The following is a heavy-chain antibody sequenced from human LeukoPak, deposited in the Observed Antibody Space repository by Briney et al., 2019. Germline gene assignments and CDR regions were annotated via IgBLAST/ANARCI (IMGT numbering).Heavy chain of an antibody. CDR3: ARGVDTAMVFDY. J-gene: IGHJ4*02. V-gene: IGHV4-34*01. CDR1: GGSFSGYY. D-gene: IGHD5-18*01. CDR2: INHSGST. Sequence: SETLSLSCAVYGGSFSGYYWSWIRQPPGKGLEWIGEINHSGSTNYNPSLKSRVTISVDTSKNQFSLKLSSVTAADTAVYYCARGVDTAMVFDYWGQGTLVTVSS.